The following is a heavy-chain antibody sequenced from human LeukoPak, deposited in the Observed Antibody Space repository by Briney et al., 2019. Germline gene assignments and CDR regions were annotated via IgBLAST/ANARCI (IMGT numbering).Heavy chain of an antibody. CDR2: ISGSGGST. J-gene: IGHJ5*02. Sequence: GGSLRLSCAASGFTFSSYAMSWVRQAPGKGLEWVSAISGSGGSTYYAGSVKGRFTISRDNSKNTLYLQMNSLRAEDTAVYYCAKGEAARPSPPYNWFDPWGQGTLVTVSS. CDR1: GFTFSSYA. V-gene: IGHV3-23*01. CDR3: AKGEAARPSPPYNWFDP. D-gene: IGHD6-6*01.